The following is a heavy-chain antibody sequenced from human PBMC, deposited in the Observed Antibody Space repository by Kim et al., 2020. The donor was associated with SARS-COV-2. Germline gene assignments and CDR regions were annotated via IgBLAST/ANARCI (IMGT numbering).Heavy chain of an antibody. CDR2: INTETGHP. J-gene: IGHJ4*02. CDR1: GYRFNTYA. Sequence: ASVKVSCKASGYRFNTYAMNWVRQAPGQGLEWMGWINTETGHPSYAQGFTGRFVFSVDKSVSTAYLRISSLRPEDSAVYYCAREEYRCSGGSCYLDSWGQGTLVTVSS. D-gene: IGHD2-15*01. V-gene: IGHV7-4-1*02. CDR3: AREEYRCSGGSCYLDS.